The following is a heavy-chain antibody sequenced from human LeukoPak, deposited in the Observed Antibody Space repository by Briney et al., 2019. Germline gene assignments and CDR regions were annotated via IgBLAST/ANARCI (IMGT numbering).Heavy chain of an antibody. CDR2: IYYSGST. D-gene: IGHD5-12*01. CDR1: GGSISSGDYY. V-gene: IGHV4-30-4*01. J-gene: IGHJ6*02. CDR3: ARDRSAYDYPSHYYYYGMDV. Sequence: SETLSLTCTVSGGSISSGDYYWSWIRQPPGKGLEWIGYIYYSGSTYYNPSLKSRVTISVDTSKNQFSLKLSSVTAADTAVYYCARDRSAYDYPSHYYYYGMDVWGQGTTVTVSS.